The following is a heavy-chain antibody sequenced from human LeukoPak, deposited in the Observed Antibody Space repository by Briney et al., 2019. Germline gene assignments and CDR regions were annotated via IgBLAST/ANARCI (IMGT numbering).Heavy chain of an antibody. V-gene: IGHV3-48*01. CDR2: ISSGSNTI. D-gene: IGHD3-10*01. CDR1: GFTFSTYS. J-gene: IGHJ3*02. CDR3: ARETYYAYDI. Sequence: GGSLRLSCAASGFTFSTYSMTWVRQAPGKGLQWVSYISSGSNTIDYADSVKGRFTISRDNAKNSLYLQMNGLRAEDTAVYYCARETYYAYDIWGQGTMVTVSS.